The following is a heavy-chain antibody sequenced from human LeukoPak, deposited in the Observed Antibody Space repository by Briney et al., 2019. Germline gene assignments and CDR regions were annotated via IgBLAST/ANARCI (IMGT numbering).Heavy chain of an antibody. CDR1: GGSISSGGYS. CDR3: ARDQEKESVYYYMDV. D-gene: IGHD5-24*01. Sequence: PSETLSLTCAVSGGSISSGGYSWNWIRQPPGKGLEWIGYLYYSGSTSYNPSLKSRVTISVDTSKNQFSLKLSSVTAADTAVYYCARDQEKESVYYYMDVWGKGTTVTVSS. J-gene: IGHJ6*03. V-gene: IGHV4-30-4*07. CDR2: LYYSGST.